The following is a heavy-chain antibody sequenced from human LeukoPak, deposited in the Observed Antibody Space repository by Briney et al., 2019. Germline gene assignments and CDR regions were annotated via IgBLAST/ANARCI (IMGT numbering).Heavy chain of an antibody. CDR1: GIAFRSFT. CDR2: ITPTSTSI. D-gene: IGHD3-22*01. J-gene: IGHJ4*02. V-gene: IGHV3-21*01. Sequence: GGSLRLSCAASGIAFRSFTMNWVRQAPGKGLERVSSITPTSTSIFYADSVRGRFTISRDNAKNSLYLQMNNLRAEDTAIYHCATVYYDSSAYGDLDSWGQGTLVTVSS. CDR3: ATVYYDSSAYGDLDS.